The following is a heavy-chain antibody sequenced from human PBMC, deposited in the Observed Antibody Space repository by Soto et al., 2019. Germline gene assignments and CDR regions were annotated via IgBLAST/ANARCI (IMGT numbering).Heavy chain of an antibody. CDR2: LDNSGNS. CDR1: GGSIRSFY. D-gene: IGHD3-3*01. V-gene: IGHV4-59*01. CDR3: ARVALKYDDNSAMFDP. J-gene: IGHJ5*02. Sequence: SETLSLTCAVSGGSIRSFYWSWIRQPPGKGLECIGSLDNSGNSHYTPPLKSRVNLSVDKSTPHFSLQLTPVTAADTAAYYCARVALKYDDNSAMFDPWGQGTLVTVSS.